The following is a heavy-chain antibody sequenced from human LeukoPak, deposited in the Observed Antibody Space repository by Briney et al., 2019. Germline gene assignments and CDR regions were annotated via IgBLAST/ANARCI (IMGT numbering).Heavy chain of an antibody. D-gene: IGHD6-19*01. CDR2: IYPGDSDT. V-gene: IGHV5-51*01. J-gene: IGHJ4*02. CDR1: GYSFTTYW. Sequence: GESLKISCKGSGYSFTTYWIAWVRQMPGKGLEWMGIIYPGDSDTTYSPSFQGHVTISADRSISTAYLQWSSLKASDTAMYYCATSLVYISGYDYWGQGTLVTVSS. CDR3: ATSLVYISGYDY.